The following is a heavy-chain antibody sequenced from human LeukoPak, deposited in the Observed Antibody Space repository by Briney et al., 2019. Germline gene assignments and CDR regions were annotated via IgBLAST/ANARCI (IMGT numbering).Heavy chain of an antibody. Sequence: PSETLSLTCAVYGGSFSGYYWNWIRQPPGKGLEWIGEINQSGSTNYNPSLKSRVTISVDTSKNQFSLKLSSVTAADTAVYYCARNLREGFHYYYMDVWGKGTTVTISS. CDR3: ARNLREGFHYYYMDV. CDR1: GGSFSGYY. V-gene: IGHV4-34*01. J-gene: IGHJ6*03. CDR2: INQSGST. D-gene: IGHD3-10*01.